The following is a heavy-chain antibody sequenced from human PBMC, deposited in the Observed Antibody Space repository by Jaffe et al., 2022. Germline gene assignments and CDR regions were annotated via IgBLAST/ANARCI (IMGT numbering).Heavy chain of an antibody. CDR1: GGTFSSYA. D-gene: IGHD4-4*01. J-gene: IGHJ6*03. CDR3: ARDRPTVTYPPSYYYYYYYMDV. V-gene: IGHV1-69*01. CDR2: IIPIFGTA. Sequence: QVQLVQSGAEVKKPGSSVKVSCKASGGTFSSYAISWVRQAPGQGLEWMGGIIPIFGTANYAQKFQGRVTITADESTSTAYMELSSLRSEDTAVYYCARDRPTVTYPPSYYYYYYYMDVWGKGTTVTVSS.